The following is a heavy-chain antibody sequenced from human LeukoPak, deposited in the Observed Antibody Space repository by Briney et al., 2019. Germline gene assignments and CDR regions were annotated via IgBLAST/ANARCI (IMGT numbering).Heavy chain of an antibody. J-gene: IGHJ4*02. D-gene: IGHD5-12*01. CDR1: GLTFSDYY. Sequence: GGSLRLSCAASGLTFSDYYMSWIRQAPGKGLEWVSAISGSGGSTYYADSVKGRFTISRDNSKNTLYLQMNSLRAEDTAVYYCAKIRGGFLREIDYWGQGTLVTVSS. CDR2: ISGSGGST. CDR3: AKIRGGFLREIDY. V-gene: IGHV3-23*01.